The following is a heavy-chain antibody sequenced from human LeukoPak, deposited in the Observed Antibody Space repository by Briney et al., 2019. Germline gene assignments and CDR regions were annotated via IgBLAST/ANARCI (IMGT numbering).Heavy chain of an antibody. D-gene: IGHD7-27*01. CDR3: ARRTGDGYYFDY. CDR2: ISSSSSYI. CDR1: GFTFSSYS. V-gene: IGHV3-21*01. Sequence: GGSLRLSCAASGFTFSSYSMNWVRQAPGKGLEWVSSISSSSSYIYYADSVKGRFTISRDNAKNSLYLQMNSLRAEDTAVYYCARRTGDGYYFDYWGQGTLVTVSS. J-gene: IGHJ4*02.